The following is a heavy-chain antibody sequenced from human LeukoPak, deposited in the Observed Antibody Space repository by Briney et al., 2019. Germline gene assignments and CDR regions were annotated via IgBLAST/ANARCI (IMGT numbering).Heavy chain of an antibody. CDR3: AGGYNSGWSDYFGS. D-gene: IGHD6-19*01. J-gene: IGHJ4*02. V-gene: IGHV4-59*01. CDR1: GGSIKSYY. Sequence: SETLSLTCTVSGGSIKSYYWNWIRQSPEKGLEWIGYIYHSGSTYYNPSLKSRATISVDTSERQFSLKLTSATTADTAVYYCAGGYNSGWSDYFGSWGQGTLVTVSS. CDR2: IYHSGST.